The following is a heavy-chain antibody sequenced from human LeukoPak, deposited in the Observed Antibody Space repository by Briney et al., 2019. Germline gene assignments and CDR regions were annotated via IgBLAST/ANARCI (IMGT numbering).Heavy chain of an antibody. CDR1: GFSFSTKY. J-gene: IGHJ2*01. CDR2: IYSGGTT. CDR3: ARLGDHYHWNLDL. Sequence: GGALRLSCAASGFSFSTKYMNWVRQAPGKGLEGVSIIYSGGTTYYAESVEGPFTISRDTSKNTVFLQMNSLRVEDTAVYYCARLGDHYHWNLDLWGRGTLVTVSS. V-gene: IGHV3-53*01. D-gene: IGHD3-10*01.